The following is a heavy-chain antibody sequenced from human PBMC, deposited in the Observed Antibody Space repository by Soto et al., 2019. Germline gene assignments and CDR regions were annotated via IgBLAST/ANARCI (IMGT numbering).Heavy chain of an antibody. J-gene: IGHJ5*02. D-gene: IGHD1-1*01. CDR1: GGSISNYY. CDR3: AREVQYWFDP. Sequence: PSETLSLTCSASGGSISNYYWSWIRQPPGKGLEWIGYIYKSGTTSYNPSLKSRVTISIDTSKNQFSLRLSSVTAADTAVYYCAREVQYWFDPWGQGTLVTSPQ. V-gene: IGHV4-59*01. CDR2: IYKSGTT.